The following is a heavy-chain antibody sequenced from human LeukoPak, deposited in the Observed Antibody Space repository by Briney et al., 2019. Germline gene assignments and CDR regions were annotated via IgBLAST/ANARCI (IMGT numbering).Heavy chain of an antibody. CDR1: GFTFSSYG. Sequence: GGSLRLSCAASGFTFSSYGMHWVRQAPGKVLEWVAFIRYDGSNKYYADSVKGRFTISRDSSKNTLYLQMNSLRAGDAAVYYCAKAPVTTCSGAYCYPFDYWSQGTLVTVSS. D-gene: IGHD2-15*01. V-gene: IGHV3-30*02. CDR3: AKAPVTTCSGAYCYPFDY. CDR2: IRYDGSNK. J-gene: IGHJ4*02.